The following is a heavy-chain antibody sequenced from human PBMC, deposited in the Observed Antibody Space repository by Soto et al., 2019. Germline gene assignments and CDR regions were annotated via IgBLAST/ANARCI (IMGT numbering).Heavy chain of an antibody. D-gene: IGHD6-13*01. CDR3: ARGDSSWHNFDY. Sequence: ASVKVSCKASGYTFTNYWIHWVRQAPGQGLEWMGMINPTGGSATYPQNFQGIVTMTRDTSTTTVNMELSSLRSEDTAVYYCARGDSSWHNFDYWGQGTLVTVSS. J-gene: IGHJ4*02. CDR1: GYTFTNYW. CDR2: INPTGGSA. V-gene: IGHV1-46*01.